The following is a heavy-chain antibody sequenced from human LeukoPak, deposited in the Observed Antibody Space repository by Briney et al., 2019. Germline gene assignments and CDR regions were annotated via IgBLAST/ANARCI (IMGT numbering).Heavy chain of an antibody. V-gene: IGHV4-59*08. D-gene: IGHD5-18*01. CDR2: IYYSGSN. CDR1: GGSISSYY. J-gene: IGHJ4*02. Sequence: PSETLSLTCTVSGGSISSYYWSWIRHPPGKGLEGIGYIYYSGSNNYNPSLKSRVTISVDTSKNQFSLKLSSVTAADTAVYYCARRAPYSYEWSTLDYWGQGTLVTVSS. CDR3: ARRAPYSYEWSTLDY.